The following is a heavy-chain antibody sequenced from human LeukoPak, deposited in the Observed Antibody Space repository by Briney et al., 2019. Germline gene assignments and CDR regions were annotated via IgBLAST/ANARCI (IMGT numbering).Heavy chain of an antibody. CDR3: ARKGKSGWYVTGVYYFDY. Sequence: ASVKVSCKAFGYTFTKYYLHWVRQAPGQGLEWMGIINPSGGSTSYAQKFQGRVTMTGDTSTSTVYMELSSLRSEDTAVYYCARKGKSGWYVTGVYYFDYWGQGTLVTVSS. V-gene: IGHV1-46*01. CDR2: INPSGGST. J-gene: IGHJ4*02. D-gene: IGHD6-19*01. CDR1: GYTFTKYY.